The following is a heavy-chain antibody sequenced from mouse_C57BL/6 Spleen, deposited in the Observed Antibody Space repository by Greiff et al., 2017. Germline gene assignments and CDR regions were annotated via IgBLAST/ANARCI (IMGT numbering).Heavy chain of an antibody. CDR3: ARKKITTVVAYYFDY. Sequence: VQLQQPGAELVMPGASVKLSCKASGYTFTSYWMHWVKQRPGQGLEWIGEIDPSDSNTNYNQKFKGKSTLTVDKSSSTANMQLSSLTSEDSAVYYCARKKITTVVAYYFDYWGQGTTLTVSS. V-gene: IGHV1-69*01. J-gene: IGHJ2*01. CDR1: GYTFTSYW. D-gene: IGHD1-1*01. CDR2: IDPSDSNT.